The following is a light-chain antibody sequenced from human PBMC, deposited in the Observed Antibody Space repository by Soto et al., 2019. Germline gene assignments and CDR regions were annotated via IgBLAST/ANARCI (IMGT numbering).Light chain of an antibody. CDR2: DAS. Sequence: EIVLTQSPGTLSLSPGARATLSCRASQRIINSYLAWYQQKPGQAPRLLLYDASSRATGIPDRVSGSGSGTDFTLTISRLEPEGFAVYYCRQYARPPFAFGQGPKVEIK. J-gene: IGKJ2*01. V-gene: IGKV3-20*01. CDR1: QRIINSY. CDR3: RQYARPPFA.